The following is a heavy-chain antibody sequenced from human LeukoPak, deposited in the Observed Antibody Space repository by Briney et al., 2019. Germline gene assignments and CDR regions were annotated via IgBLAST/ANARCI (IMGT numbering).Heavy chain of an antibody. CDR2: ISSSSSTI. CDR1: GFTFSSYS. CDR3: ARGTTGYPFGY. V-gene: IGHV3-48*01. D-gene: IGHD3-9*01. Sequence: PGGSLRLSCAASGFTFSSYSMNWVRQAPGKGLEWVSYISSSSSTIYYADSVKGQFTISRGNAKNSLYLQMNSLRAEDTAVYYCARGTTGYPFGYWGQGTLVTVSS. J-gene: IGHJ4*02.